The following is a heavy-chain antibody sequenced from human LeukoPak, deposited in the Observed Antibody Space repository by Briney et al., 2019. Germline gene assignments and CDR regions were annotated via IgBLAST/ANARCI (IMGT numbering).Heavy chain of an antibody. CDR1: GFTVSSNY. D-gene: IGHD1-26*01. CDR3: VRDSAFAFDI. V-gene: IGHV3-48*02. Sequence: GGSLRLSCAASGFTVSSNYMSWVRQAPGKGLEWVAHIRSSSLTISYADSVKGRFTISRDNAKNSLYLQMNSLRDEDTAVYYCVRDSAFAFDIWGQGTMVTVSS. CDR2: IRSSSLTI. J-gene: IGHJ3*02.